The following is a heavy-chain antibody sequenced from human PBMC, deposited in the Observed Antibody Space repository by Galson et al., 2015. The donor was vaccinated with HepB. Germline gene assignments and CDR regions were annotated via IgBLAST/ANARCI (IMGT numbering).Heavy chain of an antibody. D-gene: IGHD6-13*01. CDR3: ARVSAAGTQVGDY. CDR1: GGTFSSYT. Sequence: SVKVSCKASGGTFSSYTISWVRQAPGQGLEWMGRIIPILGIANYAQKFQGRVTITADKSTSTAYMELSSLRSEDTAVYYCARVSAAGTQVGDYWGQGTLVTVSS. CDR2: IIPILGIA. J-gene: IGHJ4*02. V-gene: IGHV1-69*02.